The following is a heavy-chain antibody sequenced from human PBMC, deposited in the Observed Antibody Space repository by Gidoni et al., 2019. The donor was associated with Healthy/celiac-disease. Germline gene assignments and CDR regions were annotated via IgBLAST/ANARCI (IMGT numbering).Heavy chain of an antibody. J-gene: IGHJ5*02. CDR1: GGSISSYY. CDR2: IYYSGST. V-gene: IGHV4-59*08. Sequence: QVQLQESGPGLVKPSETLSLTCTVSGGSISSYYWSWIRQPPGKGLEWIGYIYYSGSTNYNPSLKSLVTISVDTSKNQFSLKLSSVTAADTAVYYCARHSNWFDPWGQGTLVTVSS. CDR3: ARHSNWFDP.